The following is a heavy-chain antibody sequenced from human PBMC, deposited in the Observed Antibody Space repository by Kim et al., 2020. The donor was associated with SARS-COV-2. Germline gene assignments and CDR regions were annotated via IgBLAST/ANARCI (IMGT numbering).Heavy chain of an antibody. J-gene: IGHJ4*02. Sequence: ASVKVSCKASGYTFTNYYIHWLRQAPGQGLEWMGIINPSGAITTYAQKFQGRVTMTRDTSTNTVYMELSSLRSEDTAVYYCARDYRRGCDNWGQGNLVSV. CDR1: GYTFTNYY. CDR2: INPSGAIT. CDR3: ARDYRRGCDN. D-gene: IGHD4-4*01. V-gene: IGHV1-46*01.